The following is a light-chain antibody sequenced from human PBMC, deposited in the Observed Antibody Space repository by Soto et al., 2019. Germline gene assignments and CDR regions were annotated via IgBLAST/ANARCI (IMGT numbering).Light chain of an antibody. V-gene: IGLV1-44*01. CDR2: DN. CDR3: AAWDASLNGVV. J-gene: IGLJ2*01. Sequence: HSVLTQPPSASGTPGLRVTFSCSGSSSNIGSNPVSWYQLLPGTAPKLLIYDNERPSGVPDRFSGSKSGTSASLAISGLQSDDEADYYCAAWDASLNGVVFGGGTKLTVL. CDR1: SSNIGSNP.